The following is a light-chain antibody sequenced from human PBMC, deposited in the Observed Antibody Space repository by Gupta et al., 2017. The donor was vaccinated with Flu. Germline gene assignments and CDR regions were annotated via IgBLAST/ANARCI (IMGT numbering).Light chain of an antibody. J-gene: IGKJ2*01. CDR2: GAS. CDR3: QQNGIPPEA. V-gene: IGKV3-20*01. CDR1: QSVINKQ. Sequence: DTLSWSPGETTTLSCETSQSVINKQLAWYQQRPGQAPRLLIYGASSRATGIPDRFSGSGSGTDFTLTISRLEPEDFALYSCQQNGIPPEAFGQGTKLEIK.